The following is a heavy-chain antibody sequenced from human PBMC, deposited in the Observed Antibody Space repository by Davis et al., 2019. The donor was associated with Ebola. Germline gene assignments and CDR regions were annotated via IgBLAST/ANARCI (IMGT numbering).Heavy chain of an antibody. CDR3: ASNSGYYYYGMDV. CDR1: GFSFSAYT. Sequence: GGSLRLSCAASGFSFSAYTMNWVRQAPGKGLEWVSVIYSGGSTYYADSVKGRFTISRDNSKNTLYLQMNSLRAEDTAVYYCASNSGYYYYGMDVWGQGTTVTVSS. J-gene: IGHJ6*02. CDR2: IYSGGST. V-gene: IGHV3-66*01. D-gene: IGHD1-26*01.